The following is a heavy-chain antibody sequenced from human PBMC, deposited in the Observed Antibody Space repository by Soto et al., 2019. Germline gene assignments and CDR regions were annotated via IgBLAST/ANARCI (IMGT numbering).Heavy chain of an antibody. CDR3: TADGEDNGNDGDFDY. CDR1: GLPFSKAW. Sequence: EVHLVESGGGLVKPGGSLRLSCAASGLPFSKAWMSWVRQAPGKGLQWVGRITTKGKTDYAPPVKDRFTITRDDSQNMGYLQRDRLKTEDTDVYYCTADGEDNGNDGDFDYWGQGTLVTVSS. D-gene: IGHD1-1*01. CDR2: ITTKGKT. V-gene: IGHV3-15*01. J-gene: IGHJ4*02.